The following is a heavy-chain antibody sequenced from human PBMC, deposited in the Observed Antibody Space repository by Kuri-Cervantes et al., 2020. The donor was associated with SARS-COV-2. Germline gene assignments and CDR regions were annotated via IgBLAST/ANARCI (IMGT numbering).Heavy chain of an antibody. D-gene: IGHD2-2*01. CDR3: AAQLLFAFDY. CDR1: GFTVSSNY. Sequence: GESLKISCAASGFTVSSNYMSWVRQAPGKGLEWVAFIRYDGSNKYYADSVKGRFTISRDNSKNTLYLQMNSLRAEDTAVYYCAAQLLFAFDYWGQGTLVTVSS. CDR2: IRYDGSNK. V-gene: IGHV3-30*02. J-gene: IGHJ4*02.